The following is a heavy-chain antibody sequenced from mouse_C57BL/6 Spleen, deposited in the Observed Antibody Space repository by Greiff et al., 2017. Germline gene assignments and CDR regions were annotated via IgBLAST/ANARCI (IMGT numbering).Heavy chain of an antibody. J-gene: IGHJ3*01. CDR1: GYTFTEYT. CDR3: ARHASEYYGSSYPLAY. V-gene: IGHV1-62-2*01. D-gene: IGHD1-1*01. CDR2: FYPGSGSI. Sequence: QVQLQQSGAELVKPGASVKLSCKASGYTFTEYTIHWVKQRSGQGLEWIGWFYPGSGSIKYIEKFKDKATLTADKSSSTVYMELSRVTSEDSAVFFCARHASEYYGSSYPLAYWGQGTLVTVSA.